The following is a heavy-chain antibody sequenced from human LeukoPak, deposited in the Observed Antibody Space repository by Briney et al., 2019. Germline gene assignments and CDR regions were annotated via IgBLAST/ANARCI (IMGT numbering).Heavy chain of an antibody. CDR1: GGSISSY. D-gene: IGHD5-24*01. CDR2: IYYSGNT. Sequence: SETLSLTCTVSGGSISSYWSWIRQPPGKGLEWIGYIYYSGNTNYNPSLKSRVTISVDTSKNQFSLKLSSVTAADTAVYYCARDKRDGYNGDFDYWGQGTLVTVSS. J-gene: IGHJ4*02. CDR3: ARDKRDGYNGDFDY. V-gene: IGHV4-59*01.